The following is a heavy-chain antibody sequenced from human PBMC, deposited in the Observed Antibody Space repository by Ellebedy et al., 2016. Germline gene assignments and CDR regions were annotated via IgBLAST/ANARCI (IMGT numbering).Heavy chain of an antibody. D-gene: IGHD5-12*01. CDR1: GFSLNTSGMC. Sequence: SGPTLVKPTQTLTLTCTFSGFSLNTSGMCVSWIRQPPGKALDWLARIDWDDDKYYRTSLKTRLTISKDTSKNQVVLTMTNMDPVDTATFYCARAIVAKVPYYYYYGMDVWGQGTTVTVSS. CDR3: ARAIVAKVPYYYYYGMDV. CDR2: IDWDDDK. J-gene: IGHJ6*02. V-gene: IGHV2-70*11.